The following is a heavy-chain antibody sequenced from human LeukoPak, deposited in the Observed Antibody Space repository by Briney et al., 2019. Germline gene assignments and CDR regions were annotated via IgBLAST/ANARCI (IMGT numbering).Heavy chain of an antibody. CDR1: GGSISSYY. V-gene: IGHV4-59*12. CDR3: AREGYYYDSSGGFDC. CDR2: IYYSGST. J-gene: IGHJ4*02. D-gene: IGHD3-22*01. Sequence: SETLSLTCTVSGGSISSYYWSWIRQPPGTGLEWIGYIYYSGSTNYNPSLKSRVTISVDTSKNQFSLRLSSVTAADTAVYFCAREGYYYDSSGGFDCWGQGALVTVSS.